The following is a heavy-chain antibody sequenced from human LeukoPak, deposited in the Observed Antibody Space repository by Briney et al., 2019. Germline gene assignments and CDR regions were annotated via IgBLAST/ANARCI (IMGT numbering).Heavy chain of an antibody. CDR3: AKETRGSYSDY. V-gene: IGHV3-30*02. Sequence: GGSLRLSCAVSGFTFSSSGMHWVRQAPGKGLEWVAFDGTSKYYTDSVKGRFTISRDNSKNTVYLQMNSLRAEDTAVYYCAKETRGSYSDYWGQGTLVTVSS. J-gene: IGHJ4*02. CDR1: GFTFSSSG. D-gene: IGHD1-26*01. CDR2: DGTSK.